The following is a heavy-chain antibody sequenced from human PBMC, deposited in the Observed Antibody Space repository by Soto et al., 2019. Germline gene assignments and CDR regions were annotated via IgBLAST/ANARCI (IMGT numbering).Heavy chain of an antibody. CDR2: IYYSGST. Sequence: PSETLSLTCTVSGGSVTSGSYYWSWIRQPPGKELEWIGYIYYSGSTNYNPSLKSRVTISVDTSKNQISLKLSSVTAADTAVYYCARDQGIAVAVFDYWGQGTPVTVSS. V-gene: IGHV4-61*01. CDR1: GGSVTSGSYY. CDR3: ARDQGIAVAVFDY. J-gene: IGHJ4*02. D-gene: IGHD6-19*01.